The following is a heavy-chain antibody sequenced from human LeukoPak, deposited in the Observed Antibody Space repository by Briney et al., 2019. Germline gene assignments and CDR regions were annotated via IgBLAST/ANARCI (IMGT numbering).Heavy chain of an antibody. CDR1: GDSINSHY. CDR2: VYNSRST. V-gene: IGHV4-59*11. Sequence: PSETLSLTCNVSGDSINSHYWSWIRQPPGKGLEWIGYVYNSRSTNYNPSLKSRVTISEDKSKNQLSLRLTSVTAADTAVYYCARGGSSGPYNWFDPWGKGILVTVSS. CDR3: ARGGSSGPYNWFDP. D-gene: IGHD6-19*01. J-gene: IGHJ5*02.